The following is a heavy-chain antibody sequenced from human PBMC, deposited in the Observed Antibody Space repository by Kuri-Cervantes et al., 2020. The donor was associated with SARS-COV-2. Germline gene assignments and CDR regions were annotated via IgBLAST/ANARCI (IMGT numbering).Heavy chain of an antibody. CDR1: GGSISSSNYY. CDR2: IYYSGST. Sequence: GSLRLSCTVFGGSISSSNYYWGWIRQPPGKGLEWIGSIYYSGSTHYNPSLKSRVSISVDTSRNQFSLKVSSVTAADTAVYSCARQHLGYYMDVWGKGTTVTVSS. J-gene: IGHJ6*03. V-gene: IGHV4-39*01. CDR3: ARQHLGYYMDV.